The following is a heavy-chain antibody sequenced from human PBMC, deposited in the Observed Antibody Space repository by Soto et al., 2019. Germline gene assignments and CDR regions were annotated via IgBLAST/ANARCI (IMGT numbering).Heavy chain of an antibody. CDR1: GYTFTSYD. V-gene: IGHV1-8*01. CDR3: VRFSYYDFWSGYYTDYYYYGMDV. CDR2: MNPNSGNT. Sequence: ASVKVSCKASGYTFTSYDINWVRQATGQGLEWMGWMNPNSGNTGYAQKFQGRVTMTRNTSISTAYMELSSPRSEDTAEYYCVRFSYYDFWSGYYTDYYYYGMDVWGQGTTVTVSS. J-gene: IGHJ6*02. D-gene: IGHD3-3*01.